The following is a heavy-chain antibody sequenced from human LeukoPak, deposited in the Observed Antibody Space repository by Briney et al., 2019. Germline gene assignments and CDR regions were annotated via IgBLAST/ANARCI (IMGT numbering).Heavy chain of an antibody. V-gene: IGHV4-34*01. D-gene: IGHD5-12*01. CDR3: ARLEGGEWLRYGGY. CDR1: GGPFSGYY. Sequence: SETLSLTCAVYGGPFSGYYWSWIRQPPGKGLEWIGEINHSGSTNYSPSLKSRVTISEDTSKNQFSLKLSSVTAADTAVYYCARLEGGEWLRYGGYWGQGTLVTVSS. CDR2: INHSGST. J-gene: IGHJ4*02.